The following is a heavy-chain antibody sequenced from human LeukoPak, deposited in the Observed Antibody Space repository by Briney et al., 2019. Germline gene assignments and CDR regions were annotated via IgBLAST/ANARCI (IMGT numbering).Heavy chain of an antibody. CDR1: GGSTTRYY. D-gene: IGHD1-26*01. J-gene: IGHJ4*02. V-gene: IGHV4-4*07. Sequence: SETLSLTCTVTGGSTTRYYWSWIRQPAGKGLEWIGRIYTSGSTNYNPSLKSRVTMSVDTSKNQFSLKLSSVTAADTAVYYCARDTHTIMGARPFDYWGQGTLVTVSS. CDR3: ARDTHTIMGARPFDY. CDR2: IYTSGST.